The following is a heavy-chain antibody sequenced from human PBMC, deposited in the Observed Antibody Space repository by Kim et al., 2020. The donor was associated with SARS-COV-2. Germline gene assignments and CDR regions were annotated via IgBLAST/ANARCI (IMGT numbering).Heavy chain of an antibody. D-gene: IGHD2-2*01. Sequence: GGSLRLSCAASGFTFDDYAMHWVRQAPGKGLEWVSLISGDGGSTYYADSVKGRFTISRDNSKNSLYLQMNSLRTEDTALYYCAKNQLLFLSAHRDNWFDPWGQGTLVTVSS. CDR2: ISGDGGST. V-gene: IGHV3-43*02. CDR1: GFTFDDYA. CDR3: AKNQLLFLSAHRDNWFDP. J-gene: IGHJ5*02.